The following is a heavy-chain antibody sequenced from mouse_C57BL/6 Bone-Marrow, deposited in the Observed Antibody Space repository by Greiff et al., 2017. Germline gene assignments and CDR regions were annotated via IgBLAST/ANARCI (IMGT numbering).Heavy chain of an antibody. V-gene: IGHV1-69*01. J-gene: IGHJ3*01. CDR3: ARKVIYDYDGGFAY. CDR2: IDPSDSYT. CDR1: GYTFTSYW. Sequence: QVQLQQPGAELVMPGASVKLSCKASGYTFTSYWMHWVKQRPGQGLEWIGEIDPSDSYTNYNQKFKGKSTLTVDKSSSTAYMQLSSLTSEDSAVYYCARKVIYDYDGGFAYWGQGTLVTVSA. D-gene: IGHD2-4*01.